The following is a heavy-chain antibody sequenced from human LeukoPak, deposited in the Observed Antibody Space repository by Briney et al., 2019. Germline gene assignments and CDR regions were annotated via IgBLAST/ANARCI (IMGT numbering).Heavy chain of an antibody. V-gene: IGHV1-8*01. CDR2: MNPNSGST. D-gene: IGHD3-22*01. CDR1: GYTFTNYD. Sequence: ASVKVSCKASGYTFTNYDFNWMRQATGQGLEWMGWMNPNSGSTGYAQKFQGRVTMTRDTSISTAYMELSSLRSEDTAVYYCARELRGYYDSSGYYYSNYFDYWGQGTLVTVSS. CDR3: ARELRGYYDSSGYYYSNYFDY. J-gene: IGHJ4*02.